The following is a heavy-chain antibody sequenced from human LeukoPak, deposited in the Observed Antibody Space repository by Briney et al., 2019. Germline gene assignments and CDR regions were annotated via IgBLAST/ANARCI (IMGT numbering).Heavy chain of an antibody. D-gene: IGHD3-10*01. Sequence: PSETLSLTCAVSGGSISSGGYSWSWIRQPPGKGLEWIGYIYHSGSTYYNPSLKSRVTISVDRSKNQFSLKLSSVTAADTAVYYCARGLGVLDPWGQGTLVTVSS. V-gene: IGHV4-30-2*01. J-gene: IGHJ5*02. CDR3: ARGLGVLDP. CDR2: IYHSGST. CDR1: GGSISSGGYS.